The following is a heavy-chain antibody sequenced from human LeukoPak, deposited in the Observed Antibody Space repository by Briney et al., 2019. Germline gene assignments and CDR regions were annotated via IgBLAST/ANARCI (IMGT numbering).Heavy chain of an antibody. J-gene: IGHJ4*02. V-gene: IGHV3-7*01. CDR1: GFTFSNYW. CDR3: AGWELTGSWFFDY. Sequence: GSLRLSCVVSGFTFSNYWMSWVRQAPGKGLEWVANIKGDGSGTSYVDSVKGRFTISRDNAKNSLHLQMNSLRAEDTAVYYCAGWELTGSWFFDYWGQGTLVTVSS. D-gene: IGHD6-13*01. CDR2: IKGDGSGT.